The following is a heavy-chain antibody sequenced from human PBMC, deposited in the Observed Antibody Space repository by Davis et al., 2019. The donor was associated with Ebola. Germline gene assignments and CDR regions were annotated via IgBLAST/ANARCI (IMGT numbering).Heavy chain of an antibody. CDR3: AKATRILEWLLLDY. CDR2: ISSSGSTI. V-gene: IGHV3-11*01. D-gene: IGHD3-3*01. J-gene: IGHJ4*02. Sequence: GESLKISCAASGFTFSDHYMNWIRQAPGKGLEWVSYISSSGSTIYYADSVKGRFTISRDNSKNTLYLQMNSLRAEDTAVYYCAKATRILEWLLLDYWGQGTLVTVSS. CDR1: GFTFSDHY.